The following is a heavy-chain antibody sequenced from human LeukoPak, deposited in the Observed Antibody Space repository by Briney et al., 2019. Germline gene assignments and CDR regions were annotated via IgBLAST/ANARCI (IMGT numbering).Heavy chain of an antibody. D-gene: IGHD3-22*01. CDR1: GFTFSSYS. V-gene: IGHV3-21*01. J-gene: IGHJ4*02. Sequence: GGPLRLSCAASGFTFSSYSMNWVRQAPGKGLEWVSSISSSSSYIYYAGSVKGRFTISRDNAKNSLYLQMNSLRAEDTAVYYCARGRAYDSSGYYDHYFDYWGQGTLVTVSS. CDR3: ARGRAYDSSGYYDHYFDY. CDR2: ISSSSSYI.